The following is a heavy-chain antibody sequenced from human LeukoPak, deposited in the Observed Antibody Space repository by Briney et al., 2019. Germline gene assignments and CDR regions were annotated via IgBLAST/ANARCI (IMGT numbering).Heavy chain of an antibody. V-gene: IGHV1-2*02. CDR2: INPSSGGT. J-gene: IGHJ4*02. Sequence: ASVKVSCKTSGYIFSGYYMHWVRRAPGQGLEWMGCINPSSGGTNYTQKFQGRVTMTRDTSISTAYMELSRLRSDDTAAYYCARGARMYYYDSSGYNDYWGQGTLVTVSS. D-gene: IGHD3-22*01. CDR1: GYIFSGYY. CDR3: ARGARMYYYDSSGYNDY.